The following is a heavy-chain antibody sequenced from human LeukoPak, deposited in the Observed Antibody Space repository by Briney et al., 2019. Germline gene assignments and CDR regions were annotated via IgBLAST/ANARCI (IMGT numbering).Heavy chain of an antibody. CDR2: ISMSSSTI. D-gene: IGHD5-18*01. J-gene: IGHJ4*02. CDR1: GFTFNNYN. V-gene: IGHV3-48*04. Sequence: PGGSLRLSCAASGFTFNNYNINWVRQAPGKGLEWVSYISMSSSTIYYADSVKGRFTISRDNAKNSVYLQMSRLRAEDTAVYYCAREGGYIYGSEVSFDYWGQGTLVTVSS. CDR3: AREGGYIYGSEVSFDY.